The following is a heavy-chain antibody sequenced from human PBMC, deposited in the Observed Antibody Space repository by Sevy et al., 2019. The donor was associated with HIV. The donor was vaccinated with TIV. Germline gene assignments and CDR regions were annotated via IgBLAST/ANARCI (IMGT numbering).Heavy chain of an antibody. Sequence: GGSLRLSCAASEFTFSKYWMGWVRQAPGKGPEWVANIKGDGSDKYYLDSVKGRFTISRDNAKSSLYLRMNSLRDEDTATYYGVRGGGACDYWGQGTLVTVSS. D-gene: IGHD2-21*02. CDR1: EFTFSKYW. J-gene: IGHJ4*02. CDR2: IKGDGSDK. V-gene: IGHV3-7*01. CDR3: VRGGGACDY.